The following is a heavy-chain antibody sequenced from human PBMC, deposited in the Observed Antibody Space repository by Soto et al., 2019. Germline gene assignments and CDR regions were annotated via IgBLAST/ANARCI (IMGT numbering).Heavy chain of an antibody. J-gene: IGHJ4*02. V-gene: IGHV3-23*01. CDR3: AKGPTATTTRADY. CDR1: AFTFSDYA. D-gene: IGHD1-1*01. CDR2: ITAGGNT. Sequence: GGSLRLSCAASAFTFSDYAMNWVRQAPGKGLEWVSQITAGGNTYYADSVKGRFTISRDNSKNTLYLQMNSLRAEDTAVYYCAKGPTATTTRADYWGQGILVSVSS.